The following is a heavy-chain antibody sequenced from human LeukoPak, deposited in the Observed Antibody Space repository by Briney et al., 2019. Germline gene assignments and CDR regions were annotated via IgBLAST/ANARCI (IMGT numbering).Heavy chain of an antibody. CDR1: GFTFSSYW. CDR3: ARDNAGFDY. V-gene: IGHV3-7*01. Sequence: PGGSLRLSCAASGFTFSSYWVSWVRQAPGKGLEWVANIKQDGSEKYYVDSVKGRFTISRDNAKNSLYLQMNSLRAEDTAVYYCARDNAGFDYWGQGTLVTVSS. CDR2: IKQDGSEK. J-gene: IGHJ4*02.